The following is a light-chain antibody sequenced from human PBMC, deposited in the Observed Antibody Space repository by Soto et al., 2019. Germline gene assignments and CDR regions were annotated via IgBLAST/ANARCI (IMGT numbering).Light chain of an antibody. CDR2: GAS. CDR1: QSVSSNY. V-gene: IGKV3-20*01. Sequence: ESVLTQSAAAPSLSPRERATLSCRASQSVSSNYLAWYQQKPGQAPRLLIYGASSRATGIPDRFRGSGSGTDFTLTISRLEPEDFAVYYCQQYGRSFTFGGGTKVDIK. J-gene: IGKJ4*01. CDR3: QQYGRSFT.